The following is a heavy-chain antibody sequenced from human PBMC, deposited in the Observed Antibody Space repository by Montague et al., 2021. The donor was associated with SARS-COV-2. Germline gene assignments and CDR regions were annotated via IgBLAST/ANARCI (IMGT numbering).Heavy chain of an antibody. J-gene: IGHJ4*02. CDR2: VHHDGSSGSA. V-gene: IGHV4-59*01. Sequence: SETLSLTCTVSGGSFKNYYWSWIRQPPGKGLEWIGYVHHDGSSGSANYNPSVWSRVTISVDTSKKQFSLHLSPVTPADTAVYFCARVFDNSGYALDYWGQGTQVTVSS. CDR3: ARVFDNSGYALDY. D-gene: IGHD5-12*01. CDR1: GGSFKNYY.